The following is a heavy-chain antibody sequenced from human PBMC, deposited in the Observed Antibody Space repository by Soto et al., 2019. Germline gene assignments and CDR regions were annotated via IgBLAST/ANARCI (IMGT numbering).Heavy chain of an antibody. D-gene: IGHD3-10*01. CDR1: GFTFSSYS. V-gene: IGHV3-21*01. CDR3: ARDRGGYYYYYYMDV. Sequence: GGSLRLSCAASGFTFSSYSMNWVRQAPGKGLEWVSSISSSSSYIYYADSVRGRFTISRDNAKNSLYLQMNSLRAEDTAVYYCARDRGGYYYYYYMDVWGKGTTVTVSS. CDR2: ISSSSSYI. J-gene: IGHJ6*03.